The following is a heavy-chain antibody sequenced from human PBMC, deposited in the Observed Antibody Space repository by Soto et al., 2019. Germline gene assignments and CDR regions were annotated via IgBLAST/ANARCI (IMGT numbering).Heavy chain of an antibody. D-gene: IGHD6-13*01. Sequence: GGSLRLSCAPSGFTFSNYWMTWVHQAPGKGLEWVANIKQDRSQKYYVDSVKGRFTISRDNAKNSLYLQINSLRAEDTAFYYCARIGYSSSSLDYWGQGTLVTVSS. V-gene: IGHV3-7*03. CDR3: ARIGYSSSSLDY. J-gene: IGHJ4*02. CDR2: IKQDRSQK. CDR1: GFTFSNYW.